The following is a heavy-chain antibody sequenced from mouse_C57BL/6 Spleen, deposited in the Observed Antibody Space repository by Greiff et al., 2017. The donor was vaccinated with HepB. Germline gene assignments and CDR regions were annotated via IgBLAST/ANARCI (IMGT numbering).Heavy chain of an antibody. CDR2: IYPRSGNT. V-gene: IGHV1-81*01. D-gene: IGHD1-1*01. CDR3: ADPCGSSYGVAY. Sequence: QVQLQQSGAELARPGASVKLSCKASGYTFTSYGISWVKQRTGQGLEWIGEIYPRSGNTYYNEKFKGKATLTADKSSSTAYMEIRSLTYEDSAVYFCADPCGSSYGVAYWGQGTRVTVSA. CDR1: GYTFTSYG. J-gene: IGHJ3*01.